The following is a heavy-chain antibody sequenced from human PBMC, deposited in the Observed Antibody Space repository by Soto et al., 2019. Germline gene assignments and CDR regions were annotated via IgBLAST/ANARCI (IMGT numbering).Heavy chain of an antibody. D-gene: IGHD2-2*01. V-gene: IGHV1-18*01. CDR3: ARDFRYSCCGPSCIYLDF. CDR2: ISANSGDT. Sequence: QVQLVQSGAEVKEPGASVRVSGKASGYTFSSYGFSWVRQAPGQGLEWVAWISANSGDTNSAQKFQGRVTMTTDTSTSTAYMDLRSLTSDDTAFYYCARDFRYSCCGPSCIYLDFLSEGTVVTVSS. J-gene: IGHJ4*02. CDR1: GYTFSSYG.